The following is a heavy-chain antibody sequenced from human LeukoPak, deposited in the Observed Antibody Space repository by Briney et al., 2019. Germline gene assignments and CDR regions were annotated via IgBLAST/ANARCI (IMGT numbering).Heavy chain of an antibody. D-gene: IGHD3-22*01. V-gene: IGHV5-51*01. CDR3: ARRSFYDSSGHFDH. J-gene: IGHJ4*02. CDR2: IYPGDSDT. CDR1: X. Sequence: XIGWVRQMPGXGLEYXGIIYPGDSDTRYSPSFEGQVTISADKFTATTYLQWTSLTASDTAMYFCARRSFYDSSGHFDHWGQGALVTVSS.